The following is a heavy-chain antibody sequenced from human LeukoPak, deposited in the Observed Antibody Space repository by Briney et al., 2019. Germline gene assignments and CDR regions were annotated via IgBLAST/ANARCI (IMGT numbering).Heavy chain of an antibody. CDR3: ARAIGGSSWYQDDAFDI. V-gene: IGHV3-30*02. CDR2: IRYDGSNK. Sequence: GGSLRLSCAASGFTFSSYGMHWVRQAPGKGLEWVAFIRYDGSNKYYADSVKGRFTISRDNSKNTLYLQMNNLRAEDTAVYYCARAIGGSSWYQDDAFDIWGQGTMVTVSS. J-gene: IGHJ3*02. D-gene: IGHD6-13*01. CDR1: GFTFSSYG.